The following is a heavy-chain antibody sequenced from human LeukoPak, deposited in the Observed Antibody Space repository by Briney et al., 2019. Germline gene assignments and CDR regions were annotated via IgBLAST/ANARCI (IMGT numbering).Heavy chain of an antibody. V-gene: IGHV3-11*01. D-gene: IGHD3-16*01. CDR3: AKDRANWAIDD. CDR1: GFIFSDYY. Sequence: GGSLRLSCVASGFIFSDYYMTWIRQAPGKGLEWISYIGGDGIAFYADSVKGRFTASKDDARKSMYLQMNSLRVEDTAVYYCAKDRANWAIDDWGQGTQVTVSS. CDR2: IGGDGIA. J-gene: IGHJ4*02.